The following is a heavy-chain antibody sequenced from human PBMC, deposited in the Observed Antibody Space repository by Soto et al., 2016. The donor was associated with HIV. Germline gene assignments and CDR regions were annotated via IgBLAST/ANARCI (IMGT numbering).Heavy chain of an antibody. J-gene: IGHJ4*02. CDR1: GFRLGYYA. CDR3: ARDLLDYSANDY. Sequence: EVQLLESGGGLVKPGGSLRLSCAASGFRLGYYAMNWVRQAPGKGLEWVSGIAHDGTSSHHADSVKGRFIISRDNSENTLYLQTNSLRAEDTAIYYCARDLLDYSANDYWGQGTLVTVSS. CDR2: IAHDGTSS. V-gene: IGHV3-23*01. D-gene: IGHD4-4*01.